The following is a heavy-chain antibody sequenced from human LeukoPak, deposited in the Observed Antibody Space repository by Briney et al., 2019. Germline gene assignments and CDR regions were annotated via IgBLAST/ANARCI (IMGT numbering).Heavy chain of an antibody. J-gene: IGHJ4*02. CDR2: IVGSSSNI. V-gene: IGHV3-48*04. CDR1: GFSFSTYS. CDR3: ATDSPETAAFDY. Sequence: GGSLRLSCTASGFSFSTYSMNWVRQAPGKGLEWVSYIVGSSSNIYYADSVKGRFTISRDNAKNSLYLQMNSLRAEDTAVYYCATDSPETAAFDYWGQGTLVTVSS. D-gene: IGHD1-1*01.